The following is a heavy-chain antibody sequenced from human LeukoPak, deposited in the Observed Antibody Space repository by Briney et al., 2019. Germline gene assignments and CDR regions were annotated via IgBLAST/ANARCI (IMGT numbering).Heavy chain of an antibody. D-gene: IGHD5-18*01. V-gene: IGHV3-23*01. CDR3: ARDPRGNSYGYPPGY. CDR2: IGGSGGDT. CDR1: GFTFSTYA. Sequence: GGSLRLSCAAPGFTFSTYAMTWVRQAPGKGLEWLSAIGGSGGDTYYADSVRGRFTISGDNSKNTLYLQMKSLRAEDTAVYYCARDPRGNSYGYPPGYWGQGTLVTVSS. J-gene: IGHJ4*02.